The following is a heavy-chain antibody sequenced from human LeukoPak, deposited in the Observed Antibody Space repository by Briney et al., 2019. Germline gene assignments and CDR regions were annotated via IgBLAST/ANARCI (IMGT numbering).Heavy chain of an antibody. CDR3: ASQRAISRSAYGLDV. D-gene: IGHD6-13*01. V-gene: IGHV3-66*02. J-gene: IGHJ6*02. CDR1: GFTVSSTN. Sequence: GGSLRLSCAASGFTVSSTNMSWVRQAPGKGLVWVSVIYTGGSTFYADSVKGRFTISRDTSTNTLYLQMNSLRGEDTAVYYCASQRAISRSAYGLDVWGQGTTVTVSS. CDR2: IYTGGST.